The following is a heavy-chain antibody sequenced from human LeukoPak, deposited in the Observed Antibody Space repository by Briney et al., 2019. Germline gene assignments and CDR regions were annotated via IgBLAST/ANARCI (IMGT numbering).Heavy chain of an antibody. D-gene: IGHD2-2*01. J-gene: IGHJ4*02. Sequence: GGSLRLSCAASGFTFSSYTVSWVRQAPGKGLEWVSGITGSGGSTYYADSVKGRFTISRDNSKNTLYLQMNRLRAEDTAIYYCTKDALISYRGAWSHPDYWGQGTLVTVSS. V-gene: IGHV3-23*01. CDR2: ITGSGGST. CDR3: TKDALISYRGAWSHPDY. CDR1: GFTFSSYT.